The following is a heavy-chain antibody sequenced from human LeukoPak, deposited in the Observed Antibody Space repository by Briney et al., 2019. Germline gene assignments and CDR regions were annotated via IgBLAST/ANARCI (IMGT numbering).Heavy chain of an antibody. CDR2: IYTSGST. Sequence: SETLSLTCTVSGYSTNSEYFCGWIRQSPGKGLEWIGRIYTSGSTNYNPSLKSRVTISVDTSKNQFSLKLSSVTAADTAVYYCARTGVLDYLYYFDYWGQGTLVTVSS. J-gene: IGHJ4*02. CDR3: ARTGVLDYLYYFDY. CDR1: GYSTNSEYF. V-gene: IGHV4-38-2*02. D-gene: IGHD2-2*03.